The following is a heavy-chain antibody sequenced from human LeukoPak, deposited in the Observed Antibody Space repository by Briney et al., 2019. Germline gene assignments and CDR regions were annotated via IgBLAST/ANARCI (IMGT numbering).Heavy chain of an antibody. Sequence: PETLSLTCTVSGGSISNSYWSWLRQPPGKGLEWIGYIYTSGSTNYNPSLKSRVTISVDTSKNQFSLKLSSVTAADTAVYYCARLGGYSREDDYWGQGTLVTVSS. J-gene: IGHJ4*02. CDR1: GGSISNSY. CDR2: IYTSGST. D-gene: IGHD5-12*01. CDR3: ARLGGYSREDDY. V-gene: IGHV4-4*09.